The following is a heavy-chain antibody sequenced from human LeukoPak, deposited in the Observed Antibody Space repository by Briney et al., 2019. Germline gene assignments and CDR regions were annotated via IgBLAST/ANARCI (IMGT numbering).Heavy chain of an antibody. CDR3: ARHSGTYFDY. CDR1: GFTFSSYW. CDR2: IKQDGSEK. Sequence: GGSLRLSCAASGFTFSSYWMTWVRQAPGKGLEWVANIKQDGSEKYYVDSVKGRFTISRDNAKNSLYLQMSSLRAEDAAVYYCARHSGTYFDYWGQGTLVTVSS. V-gene: IGHV3-7*01. J-gene: IGHJ4*02. D-gene: IGHD1-26*01.